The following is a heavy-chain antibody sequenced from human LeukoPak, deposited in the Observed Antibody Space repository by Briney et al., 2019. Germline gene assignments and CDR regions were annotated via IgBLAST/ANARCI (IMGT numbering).Heavy chain of an antibody. CDR1: GFTFSTYG. V-gene: IGHV3-30*03. CDR2: ISYDGSNK. D-gene: IGHD1-26*01. CDR3: ARRTRGSWVDY. J-gene: IGHJ4*02. Sequence: GGSLRLSCAASGFTFSTYGKQWVRQAPGKGLEWVAVISYDGSNKYYADSVKGRFTISRDNSKNTLYLEMNTLRAEDTAVYYCARRTRGSWVDYWGQGTLVTVSS.